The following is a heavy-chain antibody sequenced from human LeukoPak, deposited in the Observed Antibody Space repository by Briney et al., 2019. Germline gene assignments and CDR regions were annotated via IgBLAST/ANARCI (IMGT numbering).Heavy chain of an antibody. V-gene: IGHV4-59*01. Sequence: PSETLSLTCTVSGGSISYYYWSGIRQSPGKGLEWSGYIYYSGTTNYNPSLKSRVTISVDTSKNQFSLQLRSVTAADTAVYYCAREDPQTTVPEGMDVWGQGTTVTVSS. CDR2: IYYSGTT. CDR1: GGSISYYY. J-gene: IGHJ6*02. CDR3: AREDPQTTVPEGMDV. D-gene: IGHD4-17*01.